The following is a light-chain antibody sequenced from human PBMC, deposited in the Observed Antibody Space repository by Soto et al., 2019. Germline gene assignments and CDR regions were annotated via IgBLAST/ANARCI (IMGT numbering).Light chain of an antibody. CDR3: NSYSTTAAVV. V-gene: IGLV2-14*01. CDR1: SSDVGAYDY. J-gene: IGLJ2*01. Sequence: QSALTQPASVSGSPGQSLTISCSGTSSDVGAYDYVSWYQQYPGKAPKLIIYEVSHRPSGVSDRFSGSKSANTASLTISGLQAEDEADYFCNSYSTTAAVVFGGGTKVTVL. CDR2: EVS.